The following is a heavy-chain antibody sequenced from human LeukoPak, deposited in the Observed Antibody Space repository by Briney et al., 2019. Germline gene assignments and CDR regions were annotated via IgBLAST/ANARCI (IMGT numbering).Heavy chain of an antibody. CDR2: IYYSGST. CDR1: GGSISYYY. D-gene: IGHD2-2*01. Sequence: PSETLSLTCTVSGGSISYYYWSRIRQPPGKGLEWIGYIYYSGSTNYNPSLKSRVTISVDTSKNQFSLNLTSVTTADTAVYYCARVSCSSTSCPRRDALDVWGQGTMVTVSS. J-gene: IGHJ3*01. CDR3: ARVSCSSTSCPRRDALDV. V-gene: IGHV4-59*01.